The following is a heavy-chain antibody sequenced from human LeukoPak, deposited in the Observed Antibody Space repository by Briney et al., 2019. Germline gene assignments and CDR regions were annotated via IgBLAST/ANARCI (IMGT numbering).Heavy chain of an antibody. CDR1: GGSFSGYY. CDR3: ARGHKWFRYLLDY. Sequence: SETLSLTCAVYGGSFSGYYWSGIRQPPGKGLEWIGEINHSGSTNYNPSLKSRVTISVDTSKNQFSLKLSSVTAADTAVYYCARGHKWFRYLLDYWGQGTLVTVSS. D-gene: IGHD3-22*01. CDR2: INHSGST. V-gene: IGHV4-34*01. J-gene: IGHJ4*02.